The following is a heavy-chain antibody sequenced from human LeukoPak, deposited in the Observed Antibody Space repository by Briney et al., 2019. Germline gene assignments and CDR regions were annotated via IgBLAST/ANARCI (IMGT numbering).Heavy chain of an antibody. J-gene: IGHJ6*02. CDR2: INPDGNER. CDR1: GFSFSSYY. D-gene: IGHD6-19*01. CDR3: TRDLAAVPGPRMDV. V-gene: IGHV3-7*03. Sequence: GGSLRLSCAASGFSFSSYYMSWVRQAPGKGLEWVALINPDGNERYYVDSVKGRFTISRDNARNSPYLQMDSLRDDDTAMYFCTRDLAAVPGPRMDVWGQGTTVTVSS.